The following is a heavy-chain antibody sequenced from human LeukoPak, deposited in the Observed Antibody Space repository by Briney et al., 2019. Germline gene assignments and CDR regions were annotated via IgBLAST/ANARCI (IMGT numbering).Heavy chain of an antibody. CDR1: GFTFISYA. CDR2: ISGSGGST. J-gene: IGHJ6*03. Sequence: GRSLRLSCAASGFTFISYAMSWVRQAPGKGLEWVSAISGSGGSTYYADSVRGRFTISRDNSKNTLYLQMNSLRAEDTAVYYCAKVAHYDFWSGPDYYMDVWGKGTTVTVSS. V-gene: IGHV3-23*01. D-gene: IGHD3-3*01. CDR3: AKVAHYDFWSGPDYYMDV.